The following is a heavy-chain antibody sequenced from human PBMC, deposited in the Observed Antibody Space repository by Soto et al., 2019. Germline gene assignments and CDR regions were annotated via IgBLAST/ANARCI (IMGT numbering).Heavy chain of an antibody. J-gene: IGHJ5*02. CDR1: GYTFTSYY. D-gene: IGHD3-22*01. CDR2: INPSGGST. Sequence: ASVKVSCKASGYTFTSYYMHWVRQAPGQGLEWMGIINPSGGSTSYAQKFQGRVTMTTDTSTSTAYMELRSLRSDGTAVYYCARDRPTYYYDSSGYWFDPWGQGTLVTVSS. V-gene: IGHV1-46*01. CDR3: ARDRPTYYYDSSGYWFDP.